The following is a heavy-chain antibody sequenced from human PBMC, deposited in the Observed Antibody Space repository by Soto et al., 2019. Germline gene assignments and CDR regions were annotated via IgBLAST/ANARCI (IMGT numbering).Heavy chain of an antibody. V-gene: IGHV5-51*01. CDR1: GDSFTSYL. Sequence: GESLKISCNVSGDSFTSYLIGWVRQMPGKGLEWMGIIYPGDSATRYSPSFQGQVTISADKSISTAYLQWSSLKASDTAIYYCARTYYDSSGYFYHGAFDIWGQGTMVTVSS. D-gene: IGHD3-22*01. J-gene: IGHJ3*02. CDR2: IYPGDSAT. CDR3: ARTYYDSSGYFYHGAFDI.